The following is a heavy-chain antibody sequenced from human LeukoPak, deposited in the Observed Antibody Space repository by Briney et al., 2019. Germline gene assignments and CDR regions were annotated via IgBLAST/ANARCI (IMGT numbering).Heavy chain of an antibody. CDR3: ARTSYWFDP. J-gene: IGHJ5*02. V-gene: IGHV3-21*01. CDR2: ITSNGNNI. CDR1: GFTFSTYS. Sequence: PGGSLRLSCAASGFTFSTYSVNWVRQAPGKGLEWVSSITSNGNNIYYSDSVKGRFTIPRDNAKNSLYLQMNSLRAEDTAVYYCARTSYWFDPWGQGTLVTVSS.